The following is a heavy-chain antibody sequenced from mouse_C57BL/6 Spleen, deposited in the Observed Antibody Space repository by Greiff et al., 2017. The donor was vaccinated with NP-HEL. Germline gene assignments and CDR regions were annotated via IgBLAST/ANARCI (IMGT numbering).Heavy chain of an antibody. V-gene: IGHV3-6*01. CDR3: AREGELHYFDY. Sequence: EVKLMESGPGLVKPSQSLSLTCSVTGYSITSGYYWNWIRQFPGNKLEWMGYISYDGSNNYNPSLKNRISITRDTSKNQFFLKLNSVTTEDTATYYCAREGELHYFDYWGQGTTLTVSS. J-gene: IGHJ2*01. CDR2: ISYDGSN. CDR1: GYSITSGYY.